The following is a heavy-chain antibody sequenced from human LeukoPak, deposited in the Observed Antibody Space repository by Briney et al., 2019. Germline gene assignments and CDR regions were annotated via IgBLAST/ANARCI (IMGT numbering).Heavy chain of an antibody. CDR2: ISNSSDII. Sequence: GGSLRLSCAVSGFTFNTYSMNWVRQAPGKGLEGVSYISNSSDIIYYADSVKGRFTISRDNAKNSLYLQMNSLRAEDTAVYYCARDTRGESDYWGQGTLVTVSS. V-gene: IGHV3-48*04. CDR3: ARDTRGESDY. D-gene: IGHD2-2*01. CDR1: GFTFNTYS. J-gene: IGHJ4*02.